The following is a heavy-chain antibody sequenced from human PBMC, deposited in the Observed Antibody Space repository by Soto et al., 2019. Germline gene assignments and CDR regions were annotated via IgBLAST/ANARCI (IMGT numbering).Heavy chain of an antibody. V-gene: IGHV4-31*03. D-gene: IGHD3-9*01. CDR3: ARDSPGIRYFDWLQFGGMDV. CDR1: GGSISSGGYY. J-gene: IGHJ6*02. Sequence: PSETLSLTCTVSGGSISSGGYYWSWIRQHPGKGLEWIGYIYYSGSTYYNPSLKSRVTISVDTSKNQFSLKLSSVTAADTAVYYCARDSPGIRYFDWLQFGGMDVWGQGTTVTVSS. CDR2: IYYSGST.